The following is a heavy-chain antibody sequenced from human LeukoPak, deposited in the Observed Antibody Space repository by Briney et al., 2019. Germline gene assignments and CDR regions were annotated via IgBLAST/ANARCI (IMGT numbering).Heavy chain of an antibody. D-gene: IGHD2-2*01. CDR2: IDPSDSYT. Sequence: GESLKISCKGSGYSFTSYWISWARQMPGKGLEWMGRIDPSDSYTNYSPSFQGHVTISADKSISTAYLQWSSLKASDTAMYYCARGGAVERYCSSTSCYWVDAFDIWGQGTMVTVSS. CDR1: GYSFTSYW. CDR3: ARGGAVERYCSSTSCYWVDAFDI. J-gene: IGHJ3*02. V-gene: IGHV5-10-1*01.